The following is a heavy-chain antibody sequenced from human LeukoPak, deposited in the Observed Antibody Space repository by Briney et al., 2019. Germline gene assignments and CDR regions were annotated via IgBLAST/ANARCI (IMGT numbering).Heavy chain of an antibody. CDR2: IKQDGSEK. CDR3: VRAVVVAASYRFDP. J-gene: IGHJ5*02. V-gene: IGHV3-7*03. CDR1: GFTFSRYW. D-gene: IGHD2-15*01. Sequence: GGSLRLSCAASGFTFSRYWMSWVRQAPGKGLEWVANIKQDGSEKHYVDSVEGRFTISRDNAKNSLYPQMNSLRAEDTAVYYCVRAVVVAASYRFDPWGQGILVTVSS.